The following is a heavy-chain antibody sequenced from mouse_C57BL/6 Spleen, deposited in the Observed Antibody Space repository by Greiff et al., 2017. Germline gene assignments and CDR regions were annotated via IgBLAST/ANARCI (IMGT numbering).Heavy chain of an antibody. J-gene: IGHJ4*01. D-gene: IGHD6-1*01. CDR2: IYPGSGST. V-gene: IGHV1-55*01. Sequence: QVQLQQPGAELVKPGASVKMSCKASGYTFTSYWITWVKQRPGQGLEWIGDIYPGSGSTNYNEKFKSKATLTVDPSSSTAYMQLSSLTSEDSAVYYGAREGNSTPRGDCWGKGTSVTVAS. CDR1: GYTFTSYW. CDR3: AREGNSTPRGDC.